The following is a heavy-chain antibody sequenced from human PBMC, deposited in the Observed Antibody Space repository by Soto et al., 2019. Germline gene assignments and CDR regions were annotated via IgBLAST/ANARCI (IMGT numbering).Heavy chain of an antibody. Sequence: PGGSLRLSCAASGFTVSSNYMSWVRQAPGKGLEWVSVIYSGGSTYYADSVKGRFTISRDNSKNTLYLQMNSLRAEDTAVYYCARAWYYYDSSGYPTGLQDYWGQGTLVTVSS. J-gene: IGHJ4*02. D-gene: IGHD3-22*01. CDR1: GFTVSSNY. V-gene: IGHV3-53*01. CDR3: ARAWYYYDSSGYPTGLQDY. CDR2: IYSGGST.